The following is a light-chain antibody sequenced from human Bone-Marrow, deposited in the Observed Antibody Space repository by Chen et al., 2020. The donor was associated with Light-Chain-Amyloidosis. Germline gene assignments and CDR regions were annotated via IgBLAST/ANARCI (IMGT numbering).Light chain of an antibody. CDR3: QTWSAGVRGV. J-gene: IGLJ3*02. V-gene: IGLV4-69*01. CDR1: SGHSSYG. CDR2: INSDGSH. Sequence: QVVLPQSPSASAPLGASVKITCTLISGHSSYGIAWHQHQPDKGPRFLMKINSDGSHLNGDWIPDRCSASGSGAERSLTISRLQSEDEADYDCQTWSAGVRGVFGGGTKLTVV.